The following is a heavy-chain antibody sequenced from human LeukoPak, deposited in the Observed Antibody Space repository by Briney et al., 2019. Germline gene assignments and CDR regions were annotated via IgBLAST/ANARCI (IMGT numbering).Heavy chain of an antibody. D-gene: IGHD3-3*01. CDR1: GFTFDDHA. V-gene: IGHV3-9*01. J-gene: IGHJ6*02. CDR3: ARDSIDFWSGSNYGIDV. CDR2: ISWNSGSI. Sequence: GGSLRLSCAASGFTFDDHAMHWVRQVPGKGLEWASGISWNSGSIGYADSVKGRFTISRDNAKNSLFLQMNSLRAEDTALYYCARDSIDFWSGSNYGIDVWGQGTTVTVSS.